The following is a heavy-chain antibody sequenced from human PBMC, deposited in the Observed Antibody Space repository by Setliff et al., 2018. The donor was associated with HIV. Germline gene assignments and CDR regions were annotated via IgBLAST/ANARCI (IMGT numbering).Heavy chain of an antibody. J-gene: IGHJ3*02. CDR2: IYPGDSDT. D-gene: IGHD6-19*01. Sequence: GESLKISCKGSGYSFANYWIAWLRQMPGKGLEWMGIIYPGDSDTRYSPSFQGQVTISADKSITTAYLQWSSLKASDTAVYYCARVPGNGWYRGAFDIWGQGTMVTV. V-gene: IGHV5-51*01. CDR1: GYSFANYW. CDR3: ARVPGNGWYRGAFDI.